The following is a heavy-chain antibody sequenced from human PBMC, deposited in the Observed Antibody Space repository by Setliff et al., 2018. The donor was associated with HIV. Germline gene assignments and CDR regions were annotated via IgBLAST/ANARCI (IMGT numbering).Heavy chain of an antibody. Sequence: SETLSLTCTVSGGSISSYHWGWIRQPPGKGLEWIGYIYYSGTTNYNSSLKSRVTVSVATSKTQFSLQLSSVTAADTALYYCARYRNDAFDVWGQGTMVTVSS. CDR3: ARYRNDAFDV. J-gene: IGHJ3*01. CDR2: IYYSGTT. D-gene: IGHD3-16*02. CDR1: GGSISSYH. V-gene: IGHV4-59*01.